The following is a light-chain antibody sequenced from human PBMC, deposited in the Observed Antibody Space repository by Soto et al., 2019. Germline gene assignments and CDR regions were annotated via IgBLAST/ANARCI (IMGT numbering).Light chain of an antibody. J-gene: IGKJ1*01. CDR3: MQPLLRPWT. CDR1: QSLLYSNGYNY. Sequence: DIVLTQSPLSLHVTPGEPASITCRYSQSLLYSNGYNYLDWYLQKPWQSPQLLIYLGSNRASGVPDRFSGSGSGKVFTLKISRVEAEDVGVYYCMQPLLRPWTFGQVTKVEIK. V-gene: IGKV2-28*01. CDR2: LGS.